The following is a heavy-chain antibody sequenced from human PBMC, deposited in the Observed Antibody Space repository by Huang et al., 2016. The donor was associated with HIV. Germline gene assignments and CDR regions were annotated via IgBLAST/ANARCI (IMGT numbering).Heavy chain of an antibody. CDR1: GYTFNGYW. Sequence: EVQLVQSGAVVKKPGESLKISCKGSGYTFNGYWIGWVRQMPGKGREWMGIISQGDSEATYSPSFQGQVTISSDKSISTGYLQWSGLKASDTAMYYCARQGVGDFVVEPTGLGAFDIWGQGTMVTVSS. J-gene: IGHJ3*02. CDR3: ARQGVGDFVVEPTGLGAFDI. V-gene: IGHV5-51*01. CDR2: ISQGDSEA. D-gene: IGHD2-2*01.